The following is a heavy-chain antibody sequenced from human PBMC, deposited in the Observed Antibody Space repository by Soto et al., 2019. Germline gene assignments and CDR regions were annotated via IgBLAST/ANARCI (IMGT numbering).Heavy chain of an antibody. CDR2: INGDGGTT. CDR3: VRDLYGPGY. J-gene: IGHJ4*02. D-gene: IGHD3-10*01. CDR1: GFTFSSYW. Sequence: GGSLRLSCAASGFTFSSYWMHWVRQAPGKGLVWVSRINGDGGTTHYADSVKGRFTISRDNAKNVLYLQMNSLRAEDAAVYYCVRDLYGPGYWGQGTVVTVSS. V-gene: IGHV3-74*01.